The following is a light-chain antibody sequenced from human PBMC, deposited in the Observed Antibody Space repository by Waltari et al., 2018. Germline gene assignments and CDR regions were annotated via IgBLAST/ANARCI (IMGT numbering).Light chain of an antibody. J-gene: IGKJ1*01. CDR3: QHYSDWPPWT. CDR1: QNVYSS. V-gene: IGKV3-15*01. CDR2: AAS. Sequence: DIVMTQSPAVLYLSPGERATLSCTASQNVYSSLAWYQQRRGNAPRHLIRAASTRATGGPARFRATGSGTEFTLTISSLQSEDFAVYYCQHYSDWPPWTFGQGTRVE.